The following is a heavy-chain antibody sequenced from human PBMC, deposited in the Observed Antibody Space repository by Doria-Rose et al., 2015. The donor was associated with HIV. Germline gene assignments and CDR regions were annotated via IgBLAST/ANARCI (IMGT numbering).Heavy chain of an antibody. D-gene: IGHD3-3*01. J-gene: IGHJ6*03. Sequence: VQLVQSGGGLVQPGRSLRLSCVGSGFSFESYAMHWVRLAPVKGLEWVAGISWDSGAKGNADSVEGRFTISRDNAKKSVYLEMRSLRPEDTAFYYCAKAPIIGPKYYFYMDVWGKGTSVTVSS. CDR3: AKAPIIGPKYYFYMDV. CDR1: GFSFESYA. V-gene: IGHV3-9*01. CDR2: ISWDSGAK.